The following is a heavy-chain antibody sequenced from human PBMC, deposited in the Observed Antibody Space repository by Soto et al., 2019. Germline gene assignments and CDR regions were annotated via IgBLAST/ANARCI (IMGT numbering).Heavy chain of an antibody. CDR2: INHSGST. J-gene: IGHJ5*02. V-gene: IGHV4-34*01. CDR1: GGSFSGYY. D-gene: IGHD6-6*01. Sequence: QVQLQQWGAGLLKPSETLSLTCAVYGGSFSGYYWSWIRQPPGKGLEWIGEINHSGSTNYNPSLKSRVTISVDTSKNQFSLKLSSVTAADTAVYYCAKYSSSSGVDSWFDPWGQGTLVTVSS. CDR3: AKYSSSSGVDSWFDP.